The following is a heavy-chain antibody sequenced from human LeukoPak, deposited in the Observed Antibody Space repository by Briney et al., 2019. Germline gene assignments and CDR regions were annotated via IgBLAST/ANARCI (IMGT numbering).Heavy chain of an antibody. CDR1: GFTFTNYW. J-gene: IGHJ4*02. D-gene: IGHD6-25*01. CDR2: IGGDGRRK. CDR3: ARDAGWRLLDY. V-gene: IGHV3-7*01. Sequence: GGSLRLSCAVSGFTFTNYWMSWVRQAPGKGLEWLANIGGDGRRKFYEDSVEGRFTISRDNAESSLYLQMNNLRVEDTAVYYCARDAGWRLLDYWGRGTQVTVSS.